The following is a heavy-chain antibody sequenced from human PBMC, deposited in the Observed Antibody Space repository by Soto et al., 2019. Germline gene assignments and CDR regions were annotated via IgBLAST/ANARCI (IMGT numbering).Heavy chain of an antibody. CDR1: GYSISSGNY. CDR2: VYHSGST. V-gene: IGHV4-38-2*01. Sequence: SSETLSLTCAVSGYSISSGNYWGWIRQPPGKGLEWIGSVYHSGSTYYNPSLKSRVTISLDTSKNQVSLRLSSVTAADTAMYYCARARWYDGFDIWGQGTMVTVSS. J-gene: IGHJ3*02. D-gene: IGHD2-15*01. CDR3: ARARWYDGFDI.